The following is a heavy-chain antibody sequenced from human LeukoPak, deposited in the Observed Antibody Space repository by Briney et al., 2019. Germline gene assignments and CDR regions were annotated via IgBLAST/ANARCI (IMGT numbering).Heavy chain of an antibody. V-gene: IGHV4-34*01. D-gene: IGHD6-13*01. CDR3: AGDRIAAAKGWFDP. J-gene: IGHJ5*02. Sequence: PSETLSLTCAVYGGSFSGYYWSWIRQPPGKGLEWIGEINHSGSTNYNPSLKSRVTISVDSSKNQFSLKLSSVTAADTAVYYCAGDRIAAAKGWFDPWGRGTVITVTS. CDR2: INHSGST. CDR1: GGSFSGYY.